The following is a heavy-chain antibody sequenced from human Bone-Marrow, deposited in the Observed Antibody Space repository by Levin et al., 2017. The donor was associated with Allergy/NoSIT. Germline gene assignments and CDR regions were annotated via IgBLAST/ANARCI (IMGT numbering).Heavy chain of an antibody. D-gene: IGHD1-1*01. Sequence: LTCAASGFTVSRTSINWVRQAPGKGLEWVSLLYSDGTTYYGDSVKGRFAISRDDPKNTVFLQMDSLTFEDTGIYYCARDPGIQLSMDVWGQGTPVTVSS. CDR1: GFTVSRTS. CDR2: LYSDGTT. V-gene: IGHV3-53*01. CDR3: ARDPGIQLSMDV. J-gene: IGHJ6*02.